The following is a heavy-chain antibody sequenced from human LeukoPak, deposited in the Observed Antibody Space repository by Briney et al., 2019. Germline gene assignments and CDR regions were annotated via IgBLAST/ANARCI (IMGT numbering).Heavy chain of an antibody. CDR1: GFTFNSYA. Sequence: PGGSLRLSCAASGFTFNSYAMSWVRQAPGKGLEWVSAISGSGGSTYYADSVKGRFTISRDNSKNTLYLQMDSLRAEDTAVYYCAKDLSLFDYGDYTTPWHGFDYWGQGTLVTVSS. CDR2: ISGSGGST. V-gene: IGHV3-23*01. CDR3: AKDLSLFDYGDYTTPWHGFDY. J-gene: IGHJ4*02. D-gene: IGHD4-17*01.